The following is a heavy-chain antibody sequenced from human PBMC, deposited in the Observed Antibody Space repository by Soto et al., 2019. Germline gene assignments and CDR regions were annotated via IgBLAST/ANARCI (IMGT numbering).Heavy chain of an antibody. CDR2: ISGSGGST. V-gene: IGHV3-23*01. CDR1: GFTFSSYA. Sequence: GGSLRLSCAASGFTFSSYAMSWVRQAPGKGLEWVSAISGSGGSTYYADSVKGRFTISRDNSKNTLYLQMNSLRAEDTAVYYCAKASAAAGTNSYYYMDVWGNGTTVTVSS. D-gene: IGHD6-13*01. CDR3: AKASAAAGTNSYYYMDV. J-gene: IGHJ6*03.